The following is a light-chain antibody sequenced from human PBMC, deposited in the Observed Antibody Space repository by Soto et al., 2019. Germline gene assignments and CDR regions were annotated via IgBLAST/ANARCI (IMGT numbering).Light chain of an antibody. V-gene: IGKV3-15*01. CDR2: GAS. CDR3: LHYYEWPRWT. Sequence: ERVMTQSPATLSVSPGERATRSCRASQSISNKLAGYQQQPGQTPRLLIYGASTTATGIPARFSGSGTGTEFTLTISSLQSEDFAVYYCLHYYEWPRWTFGQGTKVDI. J-gene: IGKJ1*01. CDR1: QSISNK.